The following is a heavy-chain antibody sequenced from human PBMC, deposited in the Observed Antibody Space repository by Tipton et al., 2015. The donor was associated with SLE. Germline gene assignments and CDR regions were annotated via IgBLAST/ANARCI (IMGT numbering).Heavy chain of an antibody. CDR3: AKFIGYTNGLFDL. D-gene: IGHD2-2*02. CDR1: GFTFTTYG. Sequence: GSLRLSCAASGFTFTTYGMSWVRQAPGKGLQWVSSIDVSGDNTYYADFVKGRFTISRDNSRNTLYLQMENLRPEDTSLYYCAKFIGYTNGLFDLWGRGTLVTISS. CDR2: IDVSGDNT. V-gene: IGHV3-23*01. J-gene: IGHJ2*01.